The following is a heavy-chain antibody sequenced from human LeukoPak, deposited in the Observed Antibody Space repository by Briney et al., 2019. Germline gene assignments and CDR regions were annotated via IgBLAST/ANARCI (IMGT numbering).Heavy chain of an antibody. CDR1: WFTLSSYS. V-gene: IGHV3-21*01. Sequence: GGALRLSRGASWFTLSSYSMNRVRPAPGEGVGGGSSISSSSSYIYYADSVKGRFTISRDNAKNSLYLQMNSLRAEDTAVYYCARESTTVTTFDYWGQGTLVTVSS. CDR2: ISSSSSYI. D-gene: IGHD4-17*01. CDR3: ARESTTVTTFDY. J-gene: IGHJ4*02.